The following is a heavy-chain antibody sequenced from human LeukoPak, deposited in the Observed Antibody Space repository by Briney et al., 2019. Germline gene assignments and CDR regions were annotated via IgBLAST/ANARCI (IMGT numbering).Heavy chain of an antibody. CDR3: ARAFTAAPDY. J-gene: IGHJ4*02. D-gene: IGHD6-13*01. Sequence: PGGSLRLSCAASGFTFSSYSMNWVRQAPGEGLEWVSSISSSSSYIYYADSVKGRFTISRDNAKNSLYLQMNSLRAEDTAVYYCARAFTAAPDYWGQGTLVTVSS. CDR2: ISSSSSYI. V-gene: IGHV3-21*01. CDR1: GFTFSSYS.